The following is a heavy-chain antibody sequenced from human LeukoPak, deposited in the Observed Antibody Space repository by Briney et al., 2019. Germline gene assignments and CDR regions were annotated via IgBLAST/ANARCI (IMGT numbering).Heavy chain of an antibody. CDR3: ARDGGFAY. V-gene: IGHV3-48*01. CDR1: GFTFSSYS. D-gene: IGHD3-16*01. J-gene: IGHJ4*02. Sequence: GGSLRLSCAASGFTFSSYSVNWVRQAPGKGLEWVSYISSSSSTIHYADSVKGRFTISRDNAKNSLYLQMDSLRAEDTAVYHCARDGGFAYWGQGTLVTVSS. CDR2: ISSSSSTI.